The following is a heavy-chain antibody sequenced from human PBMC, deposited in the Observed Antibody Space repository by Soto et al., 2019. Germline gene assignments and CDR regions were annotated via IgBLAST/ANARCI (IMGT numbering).Heavy chain of an antibody. CDR2: LNPSGGTT. Sequence: QVQLVQSGAEVKKPGASVKVSCKASGYTFTSYYFHWVRQAPGQGLECMAKLNPSGGTTTYAQNYQGRVSMTRDTSTNTVYRELSSLRSEDTAVYYCAREGAVAGTSFDYWGQGTLVTVSS. CDR3: AREGAVAGTSFDY. V-gene: IGHV1-46*01. CDR1: GYTFTSYY. D-gene: IGHD6-19*01. J-gene: IGHJ4*02.